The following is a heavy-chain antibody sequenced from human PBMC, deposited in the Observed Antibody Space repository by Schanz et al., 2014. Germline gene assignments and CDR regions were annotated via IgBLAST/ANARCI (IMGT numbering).Heavy chain of an antibody. J-gene: IGHJ4*02. Sequence: VQLLESGGGLVQPGGSLRLSCATSGLNFDYYGMNWVRQAPGKGLEWVAIIWYDGSNKYYADSVKGRFSISRENSKSILYLQMNSLRAEDTAVYYCAKAGSGWSTAGYYYWGQGTLVAVSS. D-gene: IGHD6-19*01. CDR3: AKAGSGWSTAGYYY. CDR1: GLNFDYYG. V-gene: IGHV3-33*06. CDR2: IWYDGSNK.